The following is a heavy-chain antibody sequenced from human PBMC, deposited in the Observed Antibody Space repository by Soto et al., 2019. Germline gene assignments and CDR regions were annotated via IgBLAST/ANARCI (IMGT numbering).Heavy chain of an antibody. J-gene: IGHJ4*02. Sequence: QLQLQESGSGLVKPSQTLSLTCAVSGDAISSGGHSWSWIRQPPGKGLEWIGYIYHTGDTYYDASLKSRVTILIDMSKSQFSLKLSSVTAADTAVYYCARGGNSGPFDYWGQGTLVTVSS. CDR1: GDAISSGGHS. CDR3: ARGGNSGPFDY. CDR2: IYHTGDT. V-gene: IGHV4-30-2*01. D-gene: IGHD2-21*01.